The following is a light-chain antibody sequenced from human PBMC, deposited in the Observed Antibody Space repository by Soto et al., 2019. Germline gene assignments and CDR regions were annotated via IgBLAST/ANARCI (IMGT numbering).Light chain of an antibody. CDR2: STS. Sequence: QSVLTQPPSASGTPGQIVAISCSGSSSNIGSNTVTWYQQLPGTAPTLLIYSTSQRSSGVPGRFSGSKSGASASLSISGLQSEDEADYYCAAWDDRLDVYVFGTGTKVTAL. V-gene: IGLV1-44*01. CDR3: AAWDDRLDVYV. J-gene: IGLJ1*01. CDR1: SSNIGSNT.